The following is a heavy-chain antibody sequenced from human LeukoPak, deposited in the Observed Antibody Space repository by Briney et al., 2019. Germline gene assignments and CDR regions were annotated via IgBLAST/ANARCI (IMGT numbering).Heavy chain of an antibody. CDR1: GFTFSTYA. J-gene: IGHJ4*02. Sequence: TGGSLRLSCAASGFTFSTYAVSWVRQAPGKGLVWVSRINSDGSYTSYADSVKGRFTISRDNAKNTLYLQMNSLRAEDTAVYYCARDTFGGDDFWGQGTLVTVSS. V-gene: IGHV3-74*01. D-gene: IGHD3-16*01. CDR2: INSDGSYT. CDR3: ARDTFGGDDF.